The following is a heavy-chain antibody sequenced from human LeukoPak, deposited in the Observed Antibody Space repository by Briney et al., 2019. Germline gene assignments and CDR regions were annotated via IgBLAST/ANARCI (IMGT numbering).Heavy chain of an antibody. CDR1: GYTFTSYG. CDR3: ARDRGYYGPPNWFDP. J-gene: IGHJ5*02. D-gene: IGHD3-3*01. CDR2: ISAYNGNT. Sequence: ASVKVSCKASGYTFTSYGISWVRQAPGQGLEWMGWISAYNGNTNYAQKLQGRVTMTTDTSTSTAYMELRSLRSDDTAVYYCARDRGYYGPPNWFDPWGQGTLVTVSS. V-gene: IGHV1-18*01.